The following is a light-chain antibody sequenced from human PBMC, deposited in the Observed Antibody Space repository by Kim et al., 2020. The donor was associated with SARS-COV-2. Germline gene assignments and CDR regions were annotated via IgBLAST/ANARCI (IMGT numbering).Light chain of an antibody. Sequence: ASVGDRVTITCRASQGISSDLGWDQQKPGRAPKLLIYGASSLQSGVPSRFSGSGSGTEFTLTISSVQPEDFATYYCLQHSTTPFTFGQGTRVEIK. V-gene: IGKV1-17*01. J-gene: IGKJ5*01. CDR2: GAS. CDR3: LQHSTTPFT. CDR1: QGISSD.